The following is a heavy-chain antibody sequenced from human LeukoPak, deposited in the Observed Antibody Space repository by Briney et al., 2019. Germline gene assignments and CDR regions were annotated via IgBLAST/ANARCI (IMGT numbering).Heavy chain of an antibody. Sequence: TGGSLRLSCAASGFTFSSYSMNWVRQAPGKGLEWVSYISSSSSTIYYADSVKGRFTISRDNAKNSLYLQMNSLRDGDTAVYYCASEDSNYYGSGSYWTNWFDPWGQGTLVTVSS. J-gene: IGHJ5*02. V-gene: IGHV3-48*02. CDR2: ISSSSSTI. CDR1: GFTFSSYS. CDR3: ASEDSNYYGSGSYWTNWFDP. D-gene: IGHD3-10*01.